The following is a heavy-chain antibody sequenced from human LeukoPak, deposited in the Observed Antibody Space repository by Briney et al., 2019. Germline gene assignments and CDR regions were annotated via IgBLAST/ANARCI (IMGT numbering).Heavy chain of an antibody. Sequence: SETLSLTCAVYGGSFSGYYWSWIRQPPGKGLEWIGEINHSGSTSYNPSLKSRVSMSVDTSKNQFSLKLSSVTAADTAVYYCARHPFDGDYGDYWGQGTLVTVSS. V-gene: IGHV4-34*01. J-gene: IGHJ4*02. CDR1: GGSFSGYY. D-gene: IGHD4-17*01. CDR3: ARHPFDGDYGDY. CDR2: INHSGST.